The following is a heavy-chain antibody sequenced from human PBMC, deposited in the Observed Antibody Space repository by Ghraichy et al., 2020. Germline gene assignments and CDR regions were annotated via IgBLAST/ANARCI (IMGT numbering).Heavy chain of an antibody. V-gene: IGHV4-61*01. Sequence: SQTLSLTCTVSGTSVSSRTYYWSWIRQPPGKGLEWIGNIYYTGSTNYNSSLKRRVAMALDMSRSKFSLKLSSVSAADTAVDYCARGRSGSYSFDYWGQGTLVTVSS. CDR1: GTSVSSRTYY. CDR2: IYYTGST. J-gene: IGHJ4*02. D-gene: IGHD1-26*01. CDR3: ARGRSGSYSFDY.